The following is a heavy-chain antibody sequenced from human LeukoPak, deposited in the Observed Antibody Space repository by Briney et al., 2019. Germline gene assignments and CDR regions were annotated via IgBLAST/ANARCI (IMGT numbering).Heavy chain of an antibody. J-gene: IGHJ3*01. CDR3: VQEGPRGLAFDV. CDR1: GVTFSSYV. V-gene: IGHV3-23*01. CDR2: ISGSGGGT. Sequence: GGSLRLSCEASGVTFSSYVMSWVRQAPGKGPEWVSGISGSGGGTYYADFVKGRFTISRDNSKNTLYLQMNSLRAEDSALYYCVQEGPRGLAFDVWGQGTRVTVSS.